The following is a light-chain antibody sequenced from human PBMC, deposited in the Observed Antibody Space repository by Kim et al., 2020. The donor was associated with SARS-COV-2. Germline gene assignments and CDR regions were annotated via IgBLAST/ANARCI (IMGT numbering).Light chain of an antibody. CDR1: HRVSSNY. Sequence: SPGERATLSCRASHRVSSNYLAWYQQKPGQAPRLLIYGVSSRATGIPDRFSGSGSGTDFTLTIRTLEPEDFAVYYCQQYGSSPVTFGGGTEVDIK. CDR2: GVS. V-gene: IGKV3-20*01. CDR3: QQYGSSPVT. J-gene: IGKJ4*01.